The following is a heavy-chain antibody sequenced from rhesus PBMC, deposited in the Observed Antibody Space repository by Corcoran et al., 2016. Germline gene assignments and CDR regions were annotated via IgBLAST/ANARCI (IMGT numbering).Heavy chain of an antibody. CDR2: IYVGSGST. J-gene: IGHJ6*01. CDR3: ARLDGNWSDS. V-gene: IGHV4S7*01. CDR1: GGSISSSNW. D-gene: IGHD4-35*01. Sequence: QVQLQESGPGLVKPSETLSLTCAVSGGSISSSNWWSWIRQSPGKGLEWIGYIYVGSGSTSYNPSLKSRVTISTDTSKNQFSLKLSSVTAADTAVYYCARLDGNWSDSWGQGVVVTVSS.